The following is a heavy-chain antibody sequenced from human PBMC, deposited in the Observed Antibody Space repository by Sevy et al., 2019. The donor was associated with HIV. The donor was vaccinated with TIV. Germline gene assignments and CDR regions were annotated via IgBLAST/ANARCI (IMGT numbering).Heavy chain of an antibody. D-gene: IGHD3-22*01. Sequence: ASVKVSCKVSGYTLTKLDMHWVRQAPGKGLEWMGGFDPEDGDTFYAQKFHGRVTMTEDTSTDTAYMELSSLRSEDTAVYYCTTMEYYHNIIGSSSGDYWGQGTLVTVSS. CDR1: GYTLTKLD. CDR2: FDPEDGDT. J-gene: IGHJ4*02. CDR3: TTMEYYHNIIGSSSGDY. V-gene: IGHV1-24*01.